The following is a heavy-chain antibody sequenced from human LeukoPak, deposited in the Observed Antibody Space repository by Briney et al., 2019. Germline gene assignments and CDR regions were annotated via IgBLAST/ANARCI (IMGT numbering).Heavy chain of an antibody. D-gene: IGHD6-19*01. CDR3: ARHLGTGWYGAFDI. CDR2: IYHSGST. Sequence: SETLSLTCAVSGYSISSGYYWGWIRQPPGKGLEWIGSIYHSGSTYYNPSLKSRVTISVDQSKNQFSLKLSSVTAADTAVYYCARHLGTGWYGAFDIWGQGTMVTVSS. V-gene: IGHV4-38-2*01. J-gene: IGHJ3*02. CDR1: GYSISSGYY.